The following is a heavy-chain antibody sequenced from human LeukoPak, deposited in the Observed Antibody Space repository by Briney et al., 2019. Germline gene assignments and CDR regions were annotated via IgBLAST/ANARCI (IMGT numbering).Heavy chain of an antibody. J-gene: IGHJ6*03. V-gene: IGHV4-59*01. CDR1: GGSISSYY. Sequence: PSETLSLTCTVSGGSISSYYWSWIRQPPGKGLEWIGYIYYSGSTNYNPSLKSRVTISVDTSKNQFSLKLSSVTAADTAVYYCARDKGRGVGAKSYYYYYMDVWGKGTTVTISS. CDR2: IYYSGST. D-gene: IGHD1-26*01. CDR3: ARDKGRGVGAKSYYYYYMDV.